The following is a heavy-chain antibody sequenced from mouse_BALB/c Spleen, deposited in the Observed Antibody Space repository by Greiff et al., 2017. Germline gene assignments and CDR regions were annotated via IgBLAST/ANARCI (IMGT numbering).Heavy chain of an antibody. CDR1: GFAFSSYD. D-gene: IGHD1-1*01. CDR2: ISSGGGST. Sequence: EVMLVESGGGLVKPGGSLKLSCAASGFAFSSYDMSWVRQTPEKRLEWVAYISSGGGSTYYPDTVKGRFTISRDNAKNTLYLQMSSLKSEDTAMYYCARHGHYGSTGGYFDVWGAGTTVTVSS. J-gene: IGHJ1*01. V-gene: IGHV5-12-1*01. CDR3: ARHGHYGSTGGYFDV.